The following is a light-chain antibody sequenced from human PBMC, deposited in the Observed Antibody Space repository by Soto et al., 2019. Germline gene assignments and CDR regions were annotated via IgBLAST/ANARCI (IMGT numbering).Light chain of an antibody. Sequence: QSVLTQPPSVSAAPGQKVTISCSGSSSNIGNNYVSWYQQLPGTAPKLLIYDNDKRPSGIPDRFSGSKSGTSATLGITGLQTGDEDDYYCGAWDGSLNTKVFGGGTKLTVL. CDR1: SSNIGNNY. V-gene: IGLV1-51*01. CDR3: GAWDGSLNTKV. CDR2: DND. J-gene: IGLJ2*01.